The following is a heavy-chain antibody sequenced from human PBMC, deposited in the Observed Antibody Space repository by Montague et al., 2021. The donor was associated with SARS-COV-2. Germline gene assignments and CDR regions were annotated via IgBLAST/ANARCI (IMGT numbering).Heavy chain of an antibody. J-gene: IGHJ6*02. CDR2: IKPDESEK. CDR1: GFTFSNIW. Sequence: SLRLYCPASGFTFSNIWMSWVRQAPGKGLEWVANIKPDESEKNYVDSVKGRFSISRDNAKNSLYLQMDNLRAEDTAIYYCAKNGGAHGLDVWGQGTSVSVSS. D-gene: IGHD4-23*01. V-gene: IGHV3-7*01. CDR3: AKNGGAHGLDV.